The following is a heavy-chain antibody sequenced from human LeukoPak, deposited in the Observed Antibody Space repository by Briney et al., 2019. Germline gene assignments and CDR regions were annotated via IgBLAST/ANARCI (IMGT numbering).Heavy chain of an antibody. D-gene: IGHD3-10*01. CDR2: IKSKRDGETT. CDR3: KAWFTGRPE. Sequence: SGGSLRLSCAASGLTFSRYAMSWVRQAPGKGLEWVGRIKSKRDGETTEYAAPVKGRFTISRDDSENTLYLHMDSLNTDDTAVYYCKAWFTGRPEGGQGTLVTVSS. V-gene: IGHV3-15*01. J-gene: IGHJ4*02. CDR1: GLTFSRYA.